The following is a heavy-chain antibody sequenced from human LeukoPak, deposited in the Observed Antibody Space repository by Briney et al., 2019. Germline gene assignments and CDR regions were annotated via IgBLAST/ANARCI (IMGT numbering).Heavy chain of an antibody. CDR2: IRYDGSNK. V-gene: IGHV3-30*02. CDR1: GFTFSSYG. D-gene: IGHD3-22*01. Sequence: PGGSLRLSCGASGFTFSSYGMHWVRQAPGKGLEWVAFIRYDGSNKYYADSVKGRFTISRDNSKNTLYLQMNSLRAEDTAVYYCAKDRSYYDSSGYIYYFDYWGQGTLVTVSS. CDR3: AKDRSYYDSSGYIYYFDY. J-gene: IGHJ4*02.